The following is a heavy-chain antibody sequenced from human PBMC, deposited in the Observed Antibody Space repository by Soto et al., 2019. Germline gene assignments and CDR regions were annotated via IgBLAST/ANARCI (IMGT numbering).Heavy chain of an antibody. Sequence: PGGSLRLSCAASGFTFSNALMNWVRQAPGKGLEWVGRIKSKTDGGTTDYAAPVKGRFTISRDDSKNTLYLQMNSLKTEDTAVYYCTTAMVTRLYYYYGMNVWGQGTTVTVSS. V-gene: IGHV3-15*07. CDR2: IKSKTDGGTT. CDR1: GFTFSNAL. J-gene: IGHJ6*02. D-gene: IGHD5-18*01. CDR3: TTAMVTRLYYYYGMNV.